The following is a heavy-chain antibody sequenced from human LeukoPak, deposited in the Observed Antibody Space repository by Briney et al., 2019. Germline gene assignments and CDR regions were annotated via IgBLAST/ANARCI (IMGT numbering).Heavy chain of an antibody. V-gene: IGHV3-30*04. CDR2: ISFDGSHQ. CDR3: VREVRAGRVDY. J-gene: IGHJ4*02. D-gene: IGHD3-10*01. Sequence: GGSLRLSCVASGFTFSSYSLHWVRQAPGKGLEWVAVISFDGSHQYFADSVKGRFTISRDNSNNTLYLQMNSLRAEDTAVYYCVREVRAGRVDYWGQGTLVTVSS. CDR1: GFTFSSYS.